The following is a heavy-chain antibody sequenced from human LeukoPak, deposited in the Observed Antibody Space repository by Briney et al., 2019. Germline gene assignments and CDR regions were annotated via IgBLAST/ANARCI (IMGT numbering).Heavy chain of an antibody. Sequence: ASVKVSCKASGFSFTSFGFSWVRQAPGQGLEWMGWISAYNGNTNYAQKLQGRVTMTTDTSTSTAYMELRSLRSDDTAVYYCARSRFGPPSAYWGQGTLVTVSS. V-gene: IGHV1-18*01. J-gene: IGHJ4*02. CDR2: ISAYNGNT. D-gene: IGHD3/OR15-3a*01. CDR3: ARSRFGPPSAY. CDR1: GFSFTSFG.